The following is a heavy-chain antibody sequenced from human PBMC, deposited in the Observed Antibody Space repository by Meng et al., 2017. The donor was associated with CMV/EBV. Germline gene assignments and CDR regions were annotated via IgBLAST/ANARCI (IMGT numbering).Heavy chain of an antibody. D-gene: IGHD2-2*01. CDR1: GYSFTSYW. V-gene: IGHV5-51*01. J-gene: IGHJ3*02. CDR3: ARRMGYCSSTSCYGVADAFDI. CDR2: IYPGDSDT. Sequence: GESLKISCKGSGYSFTSYWIGWVRQMPGKGLEWMGIIYPGDSDTRYSPSFQGQVTISADKSISTAYLQWSSLKASDTAIYYCARRMGYCSSTSCYGVADAFDIWGQGTMVTFSS.